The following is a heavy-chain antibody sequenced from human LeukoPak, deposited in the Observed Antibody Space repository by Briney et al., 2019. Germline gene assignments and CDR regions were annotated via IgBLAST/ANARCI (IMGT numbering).Heavy chain of an antibody. J-gene: IGHJ4*02. D-gene: IGHD3-22*01. CDR3: ASYYYDSSGVGDY. CDR2: INHSGST. Sequence: SETLSLTCTVSGGSISSYYWSWIRQPPGKGLEWIGEINHSGSTNYNPSLKSRVTISVDTSKNQFSLKLSSVTAADTAVYYCASYYYDSSGVGDYWGQGTLVTVSS. CDR1: GGSISSYY. V-gene: IGHV4-34*01.